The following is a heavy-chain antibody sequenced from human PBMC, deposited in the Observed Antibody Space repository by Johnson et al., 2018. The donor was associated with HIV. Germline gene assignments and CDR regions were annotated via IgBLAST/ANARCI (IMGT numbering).Heavy chain of an antibody. CDR3: ARDEGLGIRGNAFDI. CDR1: GFTFSSYA. CDR2: ISYDGSNK. J-gene: IGHJ3*02. V-gene: IGHV3-30-3*01. Sequence: QVQLVESGGGVVQPGRSLRLSCAASGFTFSSYAMHWVRQAPGKGLEWVAVISYDGSNKYYAAYVKGRFTISRDNSKNTLYLQMNSMRAEDTAVYYCARDEGLGIRGNAFDIWGQGTMVTVSS. D-gene: IGHD7-27*01.